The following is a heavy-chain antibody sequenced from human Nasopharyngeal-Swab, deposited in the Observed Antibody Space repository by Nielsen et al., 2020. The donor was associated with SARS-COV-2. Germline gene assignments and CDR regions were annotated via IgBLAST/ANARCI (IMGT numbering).Heavy chain of an antibody. CDR1: GFTFSDYY. Sequence: GGSLRLSCAASGFTFSDYYMSWIRQAPGKGLEWVSYISSSGSTIYYADSVKGRFTISRDNAKNSLYLQMNSLRAEDTAAYYCARGPDLYYYYGMDVWGQGTTVTVSS. CDR2: ISSSGSTI. CDR3: ARGPDLYYYYGMDV. D-gene: IGHD2-2*01. V-gene: IGHV3-11*01. J-gene: IGHJ6*02.